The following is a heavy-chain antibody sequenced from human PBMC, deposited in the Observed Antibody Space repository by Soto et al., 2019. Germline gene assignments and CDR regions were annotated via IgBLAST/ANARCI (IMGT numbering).Heavy chain of an antibody. CDR1: GFTVSSNY. CDR3: ARDLRTLYGMDV. J-gene: IGHJ6*02. V-gene: IGHV3-53*01. CDR2: IYSGGST. Sequence: EVQLVESGGGLIQPGGSLRLSCAASGFTVSSNYMSWVRQAPGKGLEWVSVIYSGGSTYYADSVEGRFTISRDNSKNTLYLQMNSLRAEDTAVYYCARDLRTLYGMDVWGQGTTVTVSS.